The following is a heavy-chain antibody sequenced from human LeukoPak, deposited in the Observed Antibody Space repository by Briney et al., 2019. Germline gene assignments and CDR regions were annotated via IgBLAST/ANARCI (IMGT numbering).Heavy chain of an antibody. CDR1: GGTFSSYT. J-gene: IGHJ4*02. Sequence: ASVKVSCKASGGTFSSYTISWVRQAPGQGLEWMGWISAYNGNTNYAQKLQGRVTMTTDTSTSTAYMELRSLRSDDTAVYYCARDHKVYYDYVWGSYRLDYWGQGTLVTVSS. D-gene: IGHD3-16*02. V-gene: IGHV1-18*01. CDR2: ISAYNGNT. CDR3: ARDHKVYYDYVWGSYRLDY.